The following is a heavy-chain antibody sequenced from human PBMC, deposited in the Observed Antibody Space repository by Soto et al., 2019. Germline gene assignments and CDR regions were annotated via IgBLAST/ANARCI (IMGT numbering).Heavy chain of an antibody. D-gene: IGHD6-6*01. J-gene: IGHJ6*02. CDR1: GGSISSYY. CDR2: IYYIGST. CDR3: SGLSGIAPHLYYYGMDV. V-gene: IGHV4-59*01. Sequence: QVQLQESGPGLVKPSETLALTCTVSGGSISSYYWSWIRQPPGKGLEWIGYIYYIGSTNYNPYLKSPVTTSGSTSNNPFYRKLSAVTAADTAVYYCSGLSGIAPHLYYYGMDVWGQGTTVTVSS.